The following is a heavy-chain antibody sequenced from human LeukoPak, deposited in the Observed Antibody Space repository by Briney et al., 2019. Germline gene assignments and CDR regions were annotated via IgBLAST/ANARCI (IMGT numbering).Heavy chain of an antibody. CDR2: ISSSSSYI. CDR3: ATATQGIAAAGIFY. Sequence: GGSLRLSCAASGFTFSSYSMNWVRQAPGKGLEWVSSISSSSSYIYYADSVKGRFTISRDNAKNSLYLQMNSLRAEDTAVYYRATATQGIAAAGIFYWGQGTMVTVSS. V-gene: IGHV3-21*01. J-gene: IGHJ3*01. CDR1: GFTFSSYS. D-gene: IGHD6-13*01.